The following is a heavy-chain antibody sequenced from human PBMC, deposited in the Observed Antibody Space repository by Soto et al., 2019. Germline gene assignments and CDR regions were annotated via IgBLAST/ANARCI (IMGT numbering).Heavy chain of an antibody. J-gene: IGHJ4*02. D-gene: IGHD1-26*01. CDR1: GYTFSTYG. V-gene: IGHV1-18*01. Sequence: QVQLVQSGTEVKKPGASVKVSCRASGYTFSTYGISWVRQAPGQGLEWMGRISVYHGNTNYAQKLQGRVTMTTDTSTSTAYMELRSLRSDDTAVYYCARATELDYWGQGTLVTVSS. CDR3: ARATELDY. CDR2: ISVYHGNT.